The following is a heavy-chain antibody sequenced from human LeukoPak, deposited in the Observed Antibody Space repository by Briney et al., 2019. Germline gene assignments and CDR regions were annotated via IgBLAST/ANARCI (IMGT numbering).Heavy chain of an antibody. CDR2: ISGSGSGK. J-gene: IGHJ4*02. Sequence: GGSLRLSCAASGFIFSDYFMTWIRQAPGKGLEWVSYISGSGSGKYYADSVKGRFTISRDNAKNSLYLQMNSLRVEDTAVYYCARPGTVGYFDYWGQGTLVTVSS. CDR1: GFIFSDYF. V-gene: IGHV3-11*04. D-gene: IGHD4-23*01. CDR3: ARPGTVGYFDY.